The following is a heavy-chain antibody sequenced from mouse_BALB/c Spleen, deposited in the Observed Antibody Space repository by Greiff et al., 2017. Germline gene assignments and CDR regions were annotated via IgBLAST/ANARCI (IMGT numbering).Heavy chain of an antibody. CDR2: IYPGDGDT. J-gene: IGHJ3*01. CDR3: ARGLYDGYYPFAY. D-gene: IGHD2-3*01. V-gene: IGHV1-80*01. CDR1: GYAFSSYW. Sequence: QVQLQQSGAELVRPGSSVKISCKASGYAFSSYWMNWVKQRPGQGLEWIGQIYPGDGDTNYNGKFKGKATLTADKSSNTAYMQLSSLTSEDSAVYFCARGLYDGYYPFAYWGQGTLVTVSA.